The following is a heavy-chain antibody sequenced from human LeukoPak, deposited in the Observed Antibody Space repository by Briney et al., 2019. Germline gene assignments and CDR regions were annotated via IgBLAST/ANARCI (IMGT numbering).Heavy chain of an antibody. CDR1: GFTLSSFA. J-gene: IGHJ4*02. CDR2: ISYDGSNK. Sequence: GGSLRLSCAASGFTLSSFAMTWVGQVPGKGRGGGAVISYDGSNKYYADSVKGRFTISRDNSKNTLYLQMNSLRAEDTAVYHCSARGGSGWYLFDYWGQGTLVTVSS. V-gene: IGHV3-30-3*01. D-gene: IGHD6-19*01. CDR3: SARGGSGWYLFDY.